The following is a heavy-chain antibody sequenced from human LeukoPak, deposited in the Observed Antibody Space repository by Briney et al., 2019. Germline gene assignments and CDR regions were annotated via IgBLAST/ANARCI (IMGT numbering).Heavy chain of an antibody. Sequence: SETLSLTCTVSGYSIRSGYYWGWIRQSPGKGLEWIGNIYHSGNTYYNPSLKSRVTISVDTSKNQFSLKLSSVTAADTAVYYCARDKPYDSSGYCDYWGQGTLVTVSS. CDR3: ARDKPYDSSGYCDY. CDR2: IYHSGNT. CDR1: GYSIRSGYY. D-gene: IGHD3-22*01. V-gene: IGHV4-38-2*02. J-gene: IGHJ4*02.